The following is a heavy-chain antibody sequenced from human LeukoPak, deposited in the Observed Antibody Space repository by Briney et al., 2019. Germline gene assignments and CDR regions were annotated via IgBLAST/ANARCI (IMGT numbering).Heavy chain of an antibody. V-gene: IGHV4-59*08. CDR3: ARRSTGDPKFEY. D-gene: IGHD7-27*01. CDR1: GGSISNYF. Sequence: PSETLSPTCSVSGGSISNYFWTWIRQPPGKGLEWIGYIYSSGSTYYNPSLKSRVTISVDTSKNRFSLKLSTVTAADTAVYYCARRSTGDPKFEYWAQRTLVTVSS. J-gene: IGHJ4*02. CDR2: IYSSGST.